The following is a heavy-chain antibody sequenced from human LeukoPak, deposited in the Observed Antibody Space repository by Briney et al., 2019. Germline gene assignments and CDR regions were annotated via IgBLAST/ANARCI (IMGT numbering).Heavy chain of an antibody. CDR1: GFTFSSYG. Sequence: GGSLRVSCAASGFTFSSYGFHWVRQAPGKGLEWVAVLWSDGSTEYYADSVKGRFTISRDNSKSTLYLQMNSLRAEDTAVYYCARSDPNFFDYWGQGTLVTVSS. CDR3: ARSDPNFFDY. J-gene: IGHJ4*02. V-gene: IGHV3-33*08. CDR2: LWSDGSTE.